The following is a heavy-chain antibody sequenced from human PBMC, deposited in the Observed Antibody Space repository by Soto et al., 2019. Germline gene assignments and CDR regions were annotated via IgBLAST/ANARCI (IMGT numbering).Heavy chain of an antibody. J-gene: IGHJ3*02. CDR3: ARDPTPWGGSAYYDAFDM. CDR1: GFTFSNYW. Sequence: EGQLVESGGGLVQPGGALRLSCAASGFTFSNYWMTWVRQAPGKGLEWVANMKEDGGEEYYADSVKGRFTISRDNAKNSLYLQMNSLRAEDTAVYYCARDPTPWGGSAYYDAFDMWGQGTKVTVSS. D-gene: IGHD1-26*01. CDR2: MKEDGGEE. V-gene: IGHV3-7*01.